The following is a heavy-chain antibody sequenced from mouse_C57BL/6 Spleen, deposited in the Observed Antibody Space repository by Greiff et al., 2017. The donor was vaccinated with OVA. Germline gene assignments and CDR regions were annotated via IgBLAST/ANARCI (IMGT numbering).Heavy chain of an antibody. J-gene: IGHJ4*01. CDR1: GYTFTDYY. CDR2: INPNNGGT. V-gene: IGHV1-26*01. Sequence: EVQLQQSGPELVKPGASVKISCKASGYTFTDYYMNWVKQSHGKSLEWIGDINPNNGGTSYNQKFKGKATLTVDKSSSTAYMELRSLTSEDSAVYYCARERGMGYWGQGTSVTVSS. CDR3: ARERGMGY.